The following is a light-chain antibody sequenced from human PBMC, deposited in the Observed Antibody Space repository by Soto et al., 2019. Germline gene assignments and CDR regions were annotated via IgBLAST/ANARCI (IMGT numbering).Light chain of an antibody. CDR2: AAS. V-gene: IGKV1-39*01. CDR1: QSISSY. Sequence: DIQMTQSPSSLSASVGDRVTITCRASQSISSYLNWYQQKPGKAPKLLIYAASSLQSGVPSRFSGNGSGTDFTVTISSLQPEDFATYYCQQSYSTPVTFGQGTKVEIK. CDR3: QQSYSTPVT. J-gene: IGKJ1*01.